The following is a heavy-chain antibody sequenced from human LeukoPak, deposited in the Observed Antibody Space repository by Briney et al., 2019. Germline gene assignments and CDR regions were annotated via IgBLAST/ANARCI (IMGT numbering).Heavy chain of an antibody. CDR3: ARLQGGGSYRNFDY. CDR1: GYTFTGYY. CDR2: INPNSGGT. Sequence: ASVKVSCKASGYTFTGYYMHWVRQAPGQGLEWMGWINPNSGGTNYAQKFQGRVTMTRDTSIGTAYMELSRLRSDDTAVYYCARLQGGGSYRNFDYWGQGTLVTVSS. D-gene: IGHD3-16*02. V-gene: IGHV1-2*02. J-gene: IGHJ4*02.